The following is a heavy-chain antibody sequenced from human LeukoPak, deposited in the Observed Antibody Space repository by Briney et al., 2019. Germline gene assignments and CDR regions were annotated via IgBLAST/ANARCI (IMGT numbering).Heavy chain of an antibody. J-gene: IGHJ4*02. Sequence: ASVKVSCKASGYTFTGYYMHWVRQAPGQGLEWMGWINPNSGGTNYAQKFQGRVTMTRDTSISTAYMELSRLRSDDTAVYYCARDSETPGIAVAGTKDYWGQGTLVTVSS. D-gene: IGHD6-19*01. CDR1: GYTFTGYY. CDR3: ARDSETPGIAVAGTKDY. CDR2: INPNSGGT. V-gene: IGHV1-2*02.